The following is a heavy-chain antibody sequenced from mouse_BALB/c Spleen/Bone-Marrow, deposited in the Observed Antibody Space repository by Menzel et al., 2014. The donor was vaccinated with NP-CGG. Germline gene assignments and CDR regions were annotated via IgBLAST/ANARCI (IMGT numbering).Heavy chain of an antibody. J-gene: IGHJ4*01. V-gene: IGHV14-3*02. CDR2: IDPANGNT. D-gene: IGHD4-1*01. Sequence: EVQLQQSGAELVKPGASVKLSCTASGFNIKDTYMHWVKQRPEQGLEWIGRIDPANGNTKYDPKFQGKATITADTSSNTDYLQLSSLTYEDTAVYYCARWEYYAMDYWGQGTSVTVSS. CDR1: GFNIKDTY. CDR3: ARWEYYAMDY.